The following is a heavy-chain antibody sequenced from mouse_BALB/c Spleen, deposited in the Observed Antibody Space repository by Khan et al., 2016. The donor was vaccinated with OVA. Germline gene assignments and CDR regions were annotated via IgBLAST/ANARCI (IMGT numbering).Heavy chain of an antibody. CDR1: GFTFSSYS. CDR2: ISSGGDYT. J-gene: IGHJ3*01. Sequence: EVQLVESGGDLVKPGGSLKLSCAATGFTFSSYSMSWVRQTPDKRLEWVASISSGGDYTYYPDSVKGRFTISRDNAKNTLYLQMSDLKSEDTAMYYCAGHLTGSFAYWGQGTLLTVSA. V-gene: IGHV5-6*01. D-gene: IGHD4-1*01. CDR3: AGHLTGSFAY.